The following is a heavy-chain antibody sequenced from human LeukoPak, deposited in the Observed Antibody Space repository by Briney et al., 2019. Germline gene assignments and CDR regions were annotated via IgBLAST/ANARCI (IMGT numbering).Heavy chain of an antibody. J-gene: IGHJ5*02. Sequence: PSETQSLTCAVSGYSIGSGYYWGWIRQPPGKALEWIGSIYHSGSTYYNPSLKSRVTISVDTSKNQFSLKLSSVTAADTAVYYCARDRGSIGGWFDPWGQGTLVTVSS. V-gene: IGHV4-38-2*02. CDR1: GYSIGSGYY. D-gene: IGHD2-15*01. CDR2: IYHSGST. CDR3: ARDRGSIGGWFDP.